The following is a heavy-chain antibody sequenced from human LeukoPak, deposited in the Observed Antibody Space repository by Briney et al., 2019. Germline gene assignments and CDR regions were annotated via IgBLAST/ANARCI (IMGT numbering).Heavy chain of an antibody. CDR2: ISSSSSYI. V-gene: IGHV3-21*01. J-gene: IGHJ4*02. D-gene: IGHD2-2*01. Sequence: PGGSLRLSCAASGFTFSSYSMNWVRQAPGKGLEWVSSISSSSSYIYYADSVKGRFTISRDNAKNSLYLQMNSLRAEDTAVYYCARDCSSTSCYLIIPYDYWGQGTLVTVSS. CDR1: GFTFSSYS. CDR3: ARDCSSTSCYLIIPYDY.